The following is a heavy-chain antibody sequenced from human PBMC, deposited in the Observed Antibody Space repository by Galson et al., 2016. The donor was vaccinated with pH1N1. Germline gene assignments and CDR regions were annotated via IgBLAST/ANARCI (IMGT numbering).Heavy chain of an antibody. CDR1: GYNTAYW. Sequence: QSGAEVKKPGESLTISCKVSGYNTAYWIGWLRQMSGKGPEWIGMIYPGDSGTRNSPSFQGQVTLSVDKSISTAYLQWSSLKASDTAKYYCARLDRFCSGSACFTFWFDPWGQGTRVTVSS. CDR3: ARLDRFCSGSACFTFWFDP. J-gene: IGHJ5*02. V-gene: IGHV5-51*01. D-gene: IGHD3-3*01. CDR2: IYPGDSGT.